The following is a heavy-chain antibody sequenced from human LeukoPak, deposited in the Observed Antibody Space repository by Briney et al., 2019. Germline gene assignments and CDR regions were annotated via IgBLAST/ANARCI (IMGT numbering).Heavy chain of an antibody. D-gene: IGHD4-17*01. Sequence: GGSLRLSCAASGFTVSSSYMSWVRQAPGKGLEWVSVIYSGGSTYYADSVKGRFTISRDNSKNTLYLQMNSLRAEDTAVYYCARVGPLHGVLYYYYYYGMDVWGQGTTVTVSS. CDR2: IYSGGST. CDR3: ARVGPLHGVLYYYYYYGMDV. CDR1: GFTVSSSY. J-gene: IGHJ6*02. V-gene: IGHV3-66*01.